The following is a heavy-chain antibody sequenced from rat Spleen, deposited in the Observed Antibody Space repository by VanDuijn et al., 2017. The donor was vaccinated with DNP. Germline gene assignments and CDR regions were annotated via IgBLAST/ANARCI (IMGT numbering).Heavy chain of an antibody. V-gene: IGHV5S13*01. CDR2: ISPSGDNT. D-gene: IGHD1-2*01. CDR3: TRHRTIAAIFDY. Sequence: EVQLVESGGGLVQPGRSLKLSCAASGFTFSNYDMAWVRQAPTMGLEWVASISPSGDNTYYRDSVKGRFTVSRENAKSSQYLQMDSLRSEDTATYYCTRHRTIAAIFDYWGQGVMVTVSS. CDR1: GFTFSNYD. J-gene: IGHJ2*01.